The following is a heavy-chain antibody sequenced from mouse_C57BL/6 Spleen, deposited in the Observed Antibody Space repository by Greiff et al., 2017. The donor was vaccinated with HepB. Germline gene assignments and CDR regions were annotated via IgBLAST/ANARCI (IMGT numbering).Heavy chain of an antibody. Sequence: QVQLQQPGAELVRPGSSVKLSCKASGYTFTSYWMHWVKQRPIQGLEWIGNIDPSDSETHSNQKFKDKATLTVDKSSSTAYMQLSSLTSEDSAVYYCARADYDYDAGAWFAYWGQGTLVTVSA. D-gene: IGHD2-4*01. CDR3: ARADYDYDAGAWFAY. J-gene: IGHJ3*01. CDR2: IDPSDSET. V-gene: IGHV1-52*01. CDR1: GYTFTSYW.